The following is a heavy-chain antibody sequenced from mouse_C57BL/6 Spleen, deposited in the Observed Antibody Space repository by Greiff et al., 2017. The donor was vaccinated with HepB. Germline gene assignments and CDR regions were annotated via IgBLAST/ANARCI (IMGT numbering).Heavy chain of an antibody. CDR2: IDPSDSYT. Sequence: QVQLQQPGAELVKPGASVKLSCKASGYTFTSYWMQWVKQRPGQGLEWIGEIDPSDSYTNYNQKFKGKATLTVDTSSSTAYMQLSSLTSEDSAVYYCARSCASDYWGQGTTLTVSS. CDR3: ARSCASDY. V-gene: IGHV1-50*01. CDR1: GYTFTSYW. D-gene: IGHD3-3*01. J-gene: IGHJ2*01.